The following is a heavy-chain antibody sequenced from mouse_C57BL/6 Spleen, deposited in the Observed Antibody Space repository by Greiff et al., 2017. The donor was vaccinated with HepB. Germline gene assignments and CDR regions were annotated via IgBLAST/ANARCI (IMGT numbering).Heavy chain of an antibody. CDR3: ARTYKDYAMDY. CDR2: IYPGSGNT. CDR1: GCTFTDYY. D-gene: IGHD1-3*01. J-gene: IGHJ4*01. Sequence: VQRVESGAELVRPGASVKLSCKASGCTFTDYYINWVKQRPGQGLEWIARIYPGSGNTYYNEKFKGKATLTAEKSSSTAYMQLSSLTSEDSAVYFCARTYKDYAMDYWGQGTSVTVSS. V-gene: IGHV1-76*01.